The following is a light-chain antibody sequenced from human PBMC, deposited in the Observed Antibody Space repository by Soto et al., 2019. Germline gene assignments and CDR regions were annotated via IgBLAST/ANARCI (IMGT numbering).Light chain of an antibody. CDR3: QQYNNWPWT. CDR1: QSLSSD. V-gene: IGKV3-15*01. Sequence: IVMTQSPATLSVSPGERATLSCRASQSLSSDLAWYQQKPGQTPRLLIYGASTRATGIPARFSGSGSGTEFTLTISSLQSEDFAVYYCQQYNNWPWTFGQGTKVDIK. J-gene: IGKJ1*01. CDR2: GAS.